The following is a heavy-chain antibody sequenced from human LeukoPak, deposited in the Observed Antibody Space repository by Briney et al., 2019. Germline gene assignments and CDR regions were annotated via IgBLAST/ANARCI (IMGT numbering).Heavy chain of an antibody. V-gene: IGHV4-61*10. J-gene: IGHJ4*02. D-gene: IGHD3-10*01. Sequence: SQTLSLTCTVSGGSISSGSYYWSWIRQPAGKGLEWIGYIYYSGSTNYNPSLKSRVTISVDTSKNQFSLKLSSVTAADTAVYYCARESYYGSGVYFDYWGQGTLVTVSS. CDR1: GGSISSGSYY. CDR3: ARESYYGSGVYFDY. CDR2: IYYSGST.